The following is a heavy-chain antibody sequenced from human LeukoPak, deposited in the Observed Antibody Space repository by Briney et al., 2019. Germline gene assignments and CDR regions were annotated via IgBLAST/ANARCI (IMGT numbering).Heavy chain of an antibody. V-gene: IGHV1-2*02. CDR2: INPNSGGT. Sequence: ASVKVSCKASGYTFTGYYMHWVRQAPGQGLEWMGWINPNSGGTNYAQKFQGRVTMTRDTSISTAYMELSRLRSDDTAVYYCAREGGNCSSTSCYRPRRTRPFDPWGQGTLVTVSS. D-gene: IGHD2-2*02. CDR3: AREGGNCSSTSCYRPRRTRPFDP. J-gene: IGHJ5*02. CDR1: GYTFTGYY.